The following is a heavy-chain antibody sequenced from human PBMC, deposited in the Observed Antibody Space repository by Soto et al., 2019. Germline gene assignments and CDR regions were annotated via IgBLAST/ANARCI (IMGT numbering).Heavy chain of an antibody. CDR2: IYYGGSA. J-gene: IGHJ4*02. Sequence: QVQLQESGPGLVKPSETLSLTCTVSGGSISTYYWSWIRQPPGKGLEWIGYIYYGGSANYNPSLKGRVTISVDRSKKQFSLKLNSVTAADTAVYYCTRGGHCTDGVCSALDYWGQGTLVTVSS. CDR1: GGSISTYY. D-gene: IGHD2-8*01. CDR3: TRGGHCTDGVCSALDY. V-gene: IGHV4-59*08.